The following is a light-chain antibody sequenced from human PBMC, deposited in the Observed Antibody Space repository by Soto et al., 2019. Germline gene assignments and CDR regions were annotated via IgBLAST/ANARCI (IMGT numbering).Light chain of an antibody. Sequence: EIVMTQSPATLSVSPGERATLSCRASQSVSSNLAWYQQKPGQAPRLLIYGASTRATGIPARFSGSGSGTEFTLTISSLQSEDFATYYCLQLNSYPWTFGQGTKVDFK. CDR2: GAS. CDR1: QSVSSN. CDR3: LQLNSYPWT. V-gene: IGKV3-15*01. J-gene: IGKJ1*01.